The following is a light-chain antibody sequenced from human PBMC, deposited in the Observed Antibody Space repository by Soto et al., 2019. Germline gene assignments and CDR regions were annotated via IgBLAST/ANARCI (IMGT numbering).Light chain of an antibody. V-gene: IGKV3-20*01. Sequence: ELVLTQSPCTMYFSPGERATLDGRASQSVSSNYLAWYQQKPGQDPRLLIYGASRWSSGIPDRFSGSGSGTDFTLTISRLEPDDFAVNFCQQYGTSPMFTFVPGTKLEIK. CDR1: QSVSSNY. CDR2: GAS. CDR3: QQYGTSPMFT. J-gene: IGKJ2*01.